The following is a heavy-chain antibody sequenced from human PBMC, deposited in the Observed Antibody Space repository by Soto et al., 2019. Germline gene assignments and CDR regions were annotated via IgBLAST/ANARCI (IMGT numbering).Heavy chain of an antibody. V-gene: IGHV3-33*01. Sequence: QVQLEESGGGVVQPGRSLRLSCEASGFTFNTYSMHWVRQPPGKGLEWLAAIWYDGTQKYYADSVKGRFIISIDNSNKTLYLEMNSLRAEDTAVYYCARAGGTTVTGLWHFDSWGQGTLVTVSS. CDR2: IWYDGTQK. CDR3: ARAGGTTVTGLWHFDS. J-gene: IGHJ4*02. D-gene: IGHD4-17*01. CDR1: GFTFNTYS.